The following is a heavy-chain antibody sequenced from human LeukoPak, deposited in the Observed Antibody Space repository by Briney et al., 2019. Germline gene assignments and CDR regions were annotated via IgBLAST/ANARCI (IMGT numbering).Heavy chain of an antibody. CDR2: ISYDGGNK. Sequence: PGRSLRLSCAASGFTFGSYAMHWVRQAPGKGLEWVAIISYDGGNKNYADSVKGRFTISRDNSKNTLYLQMNSLRVEDTAMYYCARPSGSGLLSAFDIWGQGTMVTVSS. V-gene: IGHV3-30-3*01. J-gene: IGHJ3*02. D-gene: IGHD2-15*01. CDR1: GFTFGSYA. CDR3: ARPSGSGLLSAFDI.